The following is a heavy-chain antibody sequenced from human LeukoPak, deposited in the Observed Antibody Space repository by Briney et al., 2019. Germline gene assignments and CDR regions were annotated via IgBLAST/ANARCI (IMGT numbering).Heavy chain of an antibody. D-gene: IGHD6-13*01. CDR2: ISGDGGST. J-gene: IGHJ4*02. CDR1: EFTFDDFA. Sequence: GGSLRLSCAASEFTFDDFAMHWVRQAPGKGLEWVSLISGDGGSTYYADSVKGRFTISRDNANNSLYLQMNSLRAEDTAVYYCARDVVEQQLDLDYWGQGTLVTVSS. CDR3: ARDVVEQQLDLDY. V-gene: IGHV3-43*02.